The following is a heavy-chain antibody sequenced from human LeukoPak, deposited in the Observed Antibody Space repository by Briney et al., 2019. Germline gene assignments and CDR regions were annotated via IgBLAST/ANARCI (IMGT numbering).Heavy chain of an antibody. V-gene: IGHV1-2*02. CDR3: ARDLVAADNWCDP. J-gene: IGHJ5*02. Sequence: ASVKVSCKASGYTFTGYYMHWVRQAPGQGLEWMGWINPNSGGTNYAQKFQGRVTMTRDTSISTAYMELSRLRSDDTAVYYCARDLVAADNWCDPWGQGTLVTVSS. CDR1: GYTFTGYY. CDR2: INPNSGGT. D-gene: IGHD2-15*01.